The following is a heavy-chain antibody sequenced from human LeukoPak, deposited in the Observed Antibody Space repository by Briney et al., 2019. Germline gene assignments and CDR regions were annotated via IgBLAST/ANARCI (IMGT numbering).Heavy chain of an antibody. J-gene: IGHJ3*02. V-gene: IGHV4-4*02. CDR1: GGSVSTHDW. D-gene: IGHD3-10*01. CDR3: AREAYYYGSGSYYIHDAFDI. CDR2: IYHTGSS. Sequence: SGTLSLTCTVSGGSVSTHDWWTWVRQPPGKGLEWIGEIYHTGSSNYNPSLKSRVTLSLDKSKNQLSLKLNSVTAADTAVYYCAREAYYYGSGSYYIHDAFDIWGQGTMVTVSS.